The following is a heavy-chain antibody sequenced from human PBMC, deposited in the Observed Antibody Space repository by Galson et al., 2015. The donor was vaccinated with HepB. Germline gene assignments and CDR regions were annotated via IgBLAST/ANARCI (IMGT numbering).Heavy chain of an antibody. D-gene: IGHD4-17*01. Sequence: SLRLSCAASGFTFSDYGMHWVRQAPGKGLEWLAVIWYDGSNKYYADSLKGRLTISRDNSKNTLYLQMNSLRAEDTAVYYCAREGMPAVTNFDYWGQGTLVTVSS. CDR1: GFTFSDYG. J-gene: IGHJ4*02. CDR2: IWYDGSNK. CDR3: AREGMPAVTNFDY. V-gene: IGHV3-33*01.